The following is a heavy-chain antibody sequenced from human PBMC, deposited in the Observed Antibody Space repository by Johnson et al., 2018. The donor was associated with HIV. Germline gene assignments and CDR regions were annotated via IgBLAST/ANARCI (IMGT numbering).Heavy chain of an antibody. J-gene: IGHJ3*02. D-gene: IGHD6-6*01. CDR1: GFTFSSNY. V-gene: IGHV3-66*01. CDR2: IYSGGCT. CDR3: AKDKEYSSSPGAFDI. Sequence: VQLVESGGGLVQPGGSLRLSCAASGFTFSSNYMSWVRQAPGKGLERVSVIYSGGCTYYADSVTGRFTISRDNSKNTLHVQMNSLRAEDTAVYYCAKDKEYSSSPGAFDIWGQGTMVTVSS.